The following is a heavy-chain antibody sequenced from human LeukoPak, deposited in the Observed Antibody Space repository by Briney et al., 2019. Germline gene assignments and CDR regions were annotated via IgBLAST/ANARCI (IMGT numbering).Heavy chain of an antibody. Sequence: GGSLRLSCAASGFTVSSNYMSWVRQAPGKGLEWVSVIYSGGSTYYADSVKGRFTISRDNPKNTLYLQMNSLRAEDTAVYYCAREIYGDYFDYWGRGTLVTVSS. V-gene: IGHV3-53*01. CDR3: AREIYGDYFDY. CDR2: IYSGGST. CDR1: GFTVSSNY. J-gene: IGHJ4*02. D-gene: IGHD4-17*01.